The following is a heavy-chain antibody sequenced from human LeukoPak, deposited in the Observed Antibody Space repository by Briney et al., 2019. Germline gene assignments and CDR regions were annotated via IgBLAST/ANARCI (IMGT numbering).Heavy chain of an antibody. V-gene: IGHV3-30-3*01. CDR3: ASGGGDWGPFDY. CDR2: ISYDGSNK. CDR1: GFTFSSYA. D-gene: IGHD3-16*01. J-gene: IGHJ4*02. Sequence: PGRSLRLSCAASGFTFSSYAMHWVRQAPGKGLEWVAVISYDGSNKYYADSVKGRFTISRDNSKNTLYLQMNSLRAEDTAVYYCASGGGDWGPFDYWGQGTLVTVSS.